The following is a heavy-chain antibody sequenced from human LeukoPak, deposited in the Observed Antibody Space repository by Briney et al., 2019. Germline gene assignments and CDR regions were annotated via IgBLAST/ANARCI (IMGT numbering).Heavy chain of an antibody. CDR1: GGSISNSDYY. Sequence: SETLSLTCTVSGGSISNSDYYWGWIRQTPGKGLEWIGNVYYAGNLYYSPSLNSRVTISLDRTNNQFSLTLSSVTAADTAMYYCARVLSGYGSGKGYFDSWGQGARVAVSS. CDR3: ARVLSGYGSGKGYFDS. J-gene: IGHJ4*02. CDR2: VYYAGNL. D-gene: IGHD3-10*01. V-gene: IGHV4-39*07.